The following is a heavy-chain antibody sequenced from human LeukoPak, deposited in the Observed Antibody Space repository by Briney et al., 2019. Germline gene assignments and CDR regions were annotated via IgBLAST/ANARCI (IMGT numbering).Heavy chain of an antibody. CDR3: ARGIGYCSSTSCPLLVFDY. D-gene: IGHD2-2*01. V-gene: IGHV4-39*07. J-gene: IGHJ4*02. Sequence: SETLSLTCTVSGGSISSSSYYWGWIRQPPGKGLEWIGSIYYSGSTYYNPSLKSRVTISVDTSKNQFSLKLSSVTAADTAVYYCARGIGYCSSTSCPLLVFDYWGQGTLVTVSS. CDR2: IYYSGST. CDR1: GGSISSSSYY.